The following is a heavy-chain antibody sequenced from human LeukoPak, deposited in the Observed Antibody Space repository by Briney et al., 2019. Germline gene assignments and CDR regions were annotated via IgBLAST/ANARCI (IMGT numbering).Heavy chain of an antibody. CDR2: IYHSGST. J-gene: IGHJ4*02. CDR1: GGSISRVGYS. V-gene: IGHV4-30-2*01. D-gene: IGHD3-3*01. CDR3: QSRYLEWLLEY. Sequence: SQTLSLTCAVSGGSISRVGYSWSWIRQPPGKGLEWIGYIYHSGSTYYNPSLKSRVTISVDRSKNQFSLRLSSVTAADTAVYYCQSRYLEWLLEYWGQGTLVTVSS.